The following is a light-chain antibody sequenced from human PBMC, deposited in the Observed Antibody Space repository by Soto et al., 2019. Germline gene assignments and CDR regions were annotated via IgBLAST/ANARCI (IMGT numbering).Light chain of an antibody. Sequence: EIVLTQSPGTLSLSPGERATLSCRASQSVSSSYLAWYQQKPGQAPRLLIYGASSRATGSPDRFSGSGSGTDFTLTISRLEPEDFSVSYCQQDGSSPRLTFGGGTKVEIK. CDR1: QSVSSSY. V-gene: IGKV3-20*01. CDR2: GAS. CDR3: QQDGSSPRLT. J-gene: IGKJ4*01.